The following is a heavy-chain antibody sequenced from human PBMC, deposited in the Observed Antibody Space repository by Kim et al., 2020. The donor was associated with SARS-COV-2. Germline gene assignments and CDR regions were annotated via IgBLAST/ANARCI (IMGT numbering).Heavy chain of an antibody. V-gene: IGHV3-53*01. CDR3: ARGGPAGYYYYYGMDV. Sequence: GGSLRLSCAASGFTVSSNYMSWVRQAPGKGLEWVSVIYSGGSTYYADSVKGRFTISRDNSKNTLYLQMNILRAEDAAVYYCARGGPAGYYYYYGMDVWGQGTTVTVS. CDR2: IYSGGST. J-gene: IGHJ6*02. CDR1: GFTVSSNY.